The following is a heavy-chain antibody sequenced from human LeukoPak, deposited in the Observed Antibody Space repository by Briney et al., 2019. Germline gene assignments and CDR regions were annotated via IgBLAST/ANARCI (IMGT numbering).Heavy chain of an antibody. CDR1: GFTFSSYG. D-gene: IGHD2-21*02. CDR3: AKLAEDIVVVTAIPPDY. Sequence: GGSLRLSCAASGFTFSSYGMHWVRQAPGKGLEWVAVISYDGSNKYYADSVRGRSTISRDNSKNTLYLQMNSLRAEDTAVYYCAKLAEDIVVVTAIPPDYWGQGTLVTVSS. J-gene: IGHJ4*02. V-gene: IGHV3-30*18. CDR2: ISYDGSNK.